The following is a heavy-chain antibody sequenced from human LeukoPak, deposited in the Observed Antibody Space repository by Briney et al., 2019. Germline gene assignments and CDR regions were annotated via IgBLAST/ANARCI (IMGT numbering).Heavy chain of an antibody. D-gene: IGHD3-22*01. V-gene: IGHV4-59*08. CDR1: GGSIVDHF. J-gene: IGHJ3*02. CDR2: VYYSGAT. CDR3: ARHLYSHDSSSSSGAFDI. Sequence: PSEALSLTCTVSGGSIVDHFWNWMRQPPGKGPEWVGYVYYSGATSYNPSLKSRVTMSLDTSKRQFSLKLSSVTAADTAVYYCARHLYSHDSSSSSGAFDIWGQGTTVIVSS.